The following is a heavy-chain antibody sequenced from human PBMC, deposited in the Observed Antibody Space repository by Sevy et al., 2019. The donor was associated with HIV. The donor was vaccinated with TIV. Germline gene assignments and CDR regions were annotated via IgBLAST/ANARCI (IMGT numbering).Heavy chain of an antibody. D-gene: IGHD5-18*01. CDR3: AIEKVDTSMIFVEYYGMDV. Sequence: GGSLRLSCAASGFSFSSYDMHWVRQAPGMGLEWVAVIRYDGSNKHYGDSVKGRFTISRDNSKNALFLQMSSLRAEDTAVYYCAIEKVDTSMIFVEYYGMDVWGQGTTVTVSS. CDR2: IRYDGSNK. V-gene: IGHV3-30*02. J-gene: IGHJ6*02. CDR1: GFSFSSYD.